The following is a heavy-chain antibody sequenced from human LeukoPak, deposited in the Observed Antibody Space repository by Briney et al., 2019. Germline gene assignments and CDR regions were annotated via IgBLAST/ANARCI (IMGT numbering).Heavy chain of an antibody. CDR3: VKGHDDFWSGHDY. J-gene: IGHJ4*02. V-gene: IGHV3-23*01. Sequence: GGSLRLSCAASGFSFSSYGMSWVRQAPGKGLEWVSSISGSGVSTYYADSVKGRFAISRDNSKNTLYLQMNSLRAEDTAVYYCVKGHDDFWSGHDYWGQGTLVTVSS. D-gene: IGHD3-3*01. CDR2: ISGSGVST. CDR1: GFSFSSYG.